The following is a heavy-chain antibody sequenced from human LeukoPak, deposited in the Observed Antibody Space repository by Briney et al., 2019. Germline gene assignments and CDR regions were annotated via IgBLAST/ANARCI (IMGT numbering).Heavy chain of an antibody. D-gene: IGHD3-10*01. Sequence: SQTLSLTCAISGDSVSGSPAVWNWIRQSPSRGLEWLGRAYYRSKWYIDYAVSVKGRITITPDTSKNQFSLQLNSVTPEDTAVYYCARGAVRGGTNFDYWGKGTSVTVSS. CDR3: ARGAVRGGTNFDY. V-gene: IGHV6-1*01. J-gene: IGHJ4*03. CDR2: AYYRSKWYI. CDR1: GDSVSGSPAV.